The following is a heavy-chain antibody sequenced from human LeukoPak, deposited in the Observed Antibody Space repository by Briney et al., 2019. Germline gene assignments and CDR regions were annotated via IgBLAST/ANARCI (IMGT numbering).Heavy chain of an antibody. CDR2: INAGNGNT. V-gene: IGHV1-3*01. Sequence: GASVKVSCKASGYTFTSYGFSWMRQAPGQRLEWMGWINAGNGNTKYSQKFQGRVTITRDTSASTAYMELSSLRSEDTAVYYCARDSLRGPRGWYGYWGQGTLVTVSS. CDR1: GYTFTSYG. CDR3: ARDSLRGPRGWYGY. D-gene: IGHD6-19*01. J-gene: IGHJ4*02.